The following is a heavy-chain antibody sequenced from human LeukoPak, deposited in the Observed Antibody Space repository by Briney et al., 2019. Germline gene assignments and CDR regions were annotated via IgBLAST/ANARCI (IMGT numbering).Heavy chain of an antibody. V-gene: IGHV3-23*01. CDR3: AKGIQLWSYYFDY. Sequence: TGGSLRLSCRGSGFSFGSYAMSWVRQAPGKGLEWVSGISGSGGSTYYADSVKGRFTISRDNSKNTLYLQMNSLRAEDTAVYYCAKGIQLWSYYFDYWGQGTLVTVSS. D-gene: IGHD5-18*01. J-gene: IGHJ4*02. CDR2: ISGSGGST. CDR1: GFSFGSYA.